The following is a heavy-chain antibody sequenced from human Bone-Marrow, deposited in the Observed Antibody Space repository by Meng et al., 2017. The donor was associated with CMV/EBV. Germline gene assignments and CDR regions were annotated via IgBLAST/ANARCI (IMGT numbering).Heavy chain of an antibody. CDR3: ASQTIVGTPGVY. J-gene: IGHJ4*02. CDR2: IDAGNGNT. Sequence: KASGYSFISSTMHWVRQAPGQRLEWMGWIDAGNGNTRYSQKFQDRVTITRHTSASTGYMELSSLRSEDTAVYYCASQTIVGTPGVYWGQGTLVTVSS. CDR1: GYSFISST. D-gene: IGHD1-26*01. V-gene: IGHV1-3*01.